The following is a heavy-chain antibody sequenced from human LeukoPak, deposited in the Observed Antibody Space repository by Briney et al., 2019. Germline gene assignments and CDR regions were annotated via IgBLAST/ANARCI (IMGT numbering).Heavy chain of an antibody. CDR3: ARGIEEWLYLYY. CDR1: GFTFSSYW. Sequence: GGSLRLSCAASGFTFSSYWMTWVRQAPGKGLEYVATMNRDGSEKYYVDSVKGRFTISRDNSKNSLYLQMDSLRAEDTAVYYCARGIEEWLYLYYWGQGALVTVAS. V-gene: IGHV3-7*04. CDR2: MNRDGSEK. D-gene: IGHD3-3*01. J-gene: IGHJ4*02.